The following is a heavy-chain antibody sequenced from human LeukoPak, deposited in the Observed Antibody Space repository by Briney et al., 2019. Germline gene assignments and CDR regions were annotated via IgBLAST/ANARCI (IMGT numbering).Heavy chain of an antibody. CDR2: IYHSGST. CDR3: ARDREEYYGSGSTNWFDP. V-gene: IGHV4-39*07. J-gene: IGHJ5*02. Sequence: SETLSLTCTVSGGSISSSTYYWGWIRQPPGKGPEWIGSIYHSGSTNYNPSLKSRVTISVDTSKNQFSLKLSSVTAADTAVYYCARDREEYYGSGSTNWFDPWGQGTLVTVSS. CDR1: GGSISSSTYY. D-gene: IGHD3-10*01.